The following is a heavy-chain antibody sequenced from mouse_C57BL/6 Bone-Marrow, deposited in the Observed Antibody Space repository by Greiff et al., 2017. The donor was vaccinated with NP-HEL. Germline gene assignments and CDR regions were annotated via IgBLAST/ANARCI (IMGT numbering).Heavy chain of an antibody. V-gene: IGHV1-52*01. J-gene: IGHJ1*03. CDR2: IDPSDSEP. CDR1: GYTFTSYW. CDR3: ARLAFYFDV. Sequence: QVQLQQPGAELVRPGSSVKLSCKASGYTFTSYWMHWVKQRPIQGLEWIGNIDPSDSEPHYNQKFKDKATLTVDKSSSTAYMQLSSLTSEYAAVYYCARLAFYFDVWGTGTTVTVSS. D-gene: IGHD6-1*01.